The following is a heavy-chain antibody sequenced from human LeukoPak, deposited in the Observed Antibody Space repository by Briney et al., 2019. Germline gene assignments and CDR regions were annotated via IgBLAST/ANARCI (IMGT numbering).Heavy chain of an antibody. CDR2: IYYTGST. V-gene: IGHV4-39*07. Sequence: PSETLSLTCLVSGGSIRSGNYYWGWIRQPPGKGLEWIGSIYYTGSTYNNPSLKTRVTMSVDTSKNQFSLNLNSVTGADTAVYYCARVRAAAIPYYLDYWGQGTLVTVSS. D-gene: IGHD6-13*01. CDR1: GGSIRSGNYY. CDR3: ARVRAAAIPYYLDY. J-gene: IGHJ4*02.